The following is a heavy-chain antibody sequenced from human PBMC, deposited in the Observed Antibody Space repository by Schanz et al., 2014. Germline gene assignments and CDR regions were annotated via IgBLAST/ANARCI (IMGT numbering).Heavy chain of an antibody. D-gene: IGHD3-10*01. J-gene: IGHJ5*02. CDR2: IKSESDGGTT. CDR1: GFSVSSNF. CDR3: STTPNFYASGTYSWFDP. Sequence: EVQLVESGGGLVKPGGSLRLSCAASGFSVSSNFMTWVRQAPGKGLEWVARIKSESDGGTTDYAAPVQGRFIISRDDSRNTLYLQMSGLKTEDTAVYYCSTTPNFYASGTYSWFDPWGQGTRVTVSS. V-gene: IGHV3-15*01.